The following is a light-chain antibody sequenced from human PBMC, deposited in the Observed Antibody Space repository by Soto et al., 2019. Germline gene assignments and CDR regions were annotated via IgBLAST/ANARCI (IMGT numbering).Light chain of an antibody. CDR2: GAS. J-gene: IGKJ5*01. CDR1: QSVSSS. V-gene: IGKV3-15*01. CDR3: QQYNNWPPIT. Sequence: EIVMTQSPATLSVSPGERATLSCRASQSVSSSLAWYQQKPGQAPRLLIYGASTRATGIPARFSGSGSGTEFTLTISSLQSEDFAIYHCQQYNNWPPITFGQGTRLEIK.